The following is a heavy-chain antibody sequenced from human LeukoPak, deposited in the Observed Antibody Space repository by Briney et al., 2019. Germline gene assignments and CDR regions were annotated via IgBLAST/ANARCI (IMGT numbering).Heavy chain of an antibody. D-gene: IGHD3-22*01. CDR3: ARLYQHDSSTYRPVDY. CDR1: GFNFNNYW. V-gene: IGHV3-7*01. Sequence: GGSLRLSCAASGFNFNNYWMTWVRQAPGKGLEWVANIKQDGSEKYYVDSVKGRFSIFRDNAKNLVYLQMNSVRVDDTAVYYCARLYQHDSSTYRPVDYWGQGTLVSVSS. CDR2: IKQDGSEK. J-gene: IGHJ4*02.